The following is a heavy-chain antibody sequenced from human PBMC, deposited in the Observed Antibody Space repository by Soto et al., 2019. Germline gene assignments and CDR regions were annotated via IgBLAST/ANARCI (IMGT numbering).Heavy chain of an antibody. CDR1: GCTISSYT. V-gene: IGHV1-69*04. CDR2: IIPILGIA. Sequence: ASVKLSCKACGCTISSYTISWVRQAPRQGLEWMGRIIPILGIANYAQKFQGRVTITADKSTSTAYMELSSLRSEDTAVYYCARDKITGTTTSADYWGQGTLVTVSS. CDR3: ARDKITGTTTSADY. J-gene: IGHJ4*02. D-gene: IGHD1-7*01.